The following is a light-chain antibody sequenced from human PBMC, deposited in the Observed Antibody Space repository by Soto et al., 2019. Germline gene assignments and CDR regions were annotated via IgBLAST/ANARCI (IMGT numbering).Light chain of an antibody. V-gene: IGKV3-15*01. CDR2: GAS. CDR1: QSVSSN. CDR3: QQAGT. J-gene: IGKJ3*01. Sequence: EIVTTQSPATLSVSPGERATLSCRASQSVSSNLAWYQQKPGQAPRLLIYGASTRATGIPARFSGSGSGTEFTLTISSLQSEDFAVYYCQQAGTFGPGTKVDIK.